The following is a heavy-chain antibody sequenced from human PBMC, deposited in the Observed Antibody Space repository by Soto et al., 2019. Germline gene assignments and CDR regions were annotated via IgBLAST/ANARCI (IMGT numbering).Heavy chain of an antibody. CDR1: GFSLSTSGVG. CDR3: AHRSDPDGSGWDRGIFES. Sequence: QITLMESGPTRVRPTQTLTLTCTFSGFSLSTSGVGVGWLRQPPGKALEWLALIYWDDDKHYRPSLKNRLTIPKDTSNKPAGLTKTNMGPEARATYYCAHRSDPDGSGWDRGIFESWGQGAQGAVSS. J-gene: IGHJ4*02. CDR2: IYWDDDK. V-gene: IGHV2-5*02. D-gene: IGHD6-19*01.